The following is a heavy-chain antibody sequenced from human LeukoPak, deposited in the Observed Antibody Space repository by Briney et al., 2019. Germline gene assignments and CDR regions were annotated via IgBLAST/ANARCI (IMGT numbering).Heavy chain of an antibody. CDR3: ARAHRGYDYELYYYYYYMDV. CDR1: GGSISTFY. CDR2: MQYSGSS. V-gene: IGHV4-59*01. Sequence: SETLSLTCTVSGGSISTFYWSWIRQPPGKGLDWIGYMQYSGSSNYNPSLKSRGTISLDTSKNQVSLKLTSVTPADSAMYYCARAHRGYDYELYYYYYYMDVWGKGTTVTVSS. J-gene: IGHJ6*03. D-gene: IGHD5-12*01.